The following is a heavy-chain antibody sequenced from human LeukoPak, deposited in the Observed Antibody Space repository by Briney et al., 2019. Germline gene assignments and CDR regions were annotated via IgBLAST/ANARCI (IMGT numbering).Heavy chain of an antibody. Sequence: PGGSLRLSCAASGFTFSSYAMHWVRQAPGKGLEWVAVISYDGSNKYYADSVKGRFTISRDNSKNTLYLQMNSLRAGDTAVYYCARPAYYDFWSGPLGYWGQGTLVTVSS. D-gene: IGHD3-3*01. J-gene: IGHJ4*02. CDR3: ARPAYYDFWSGPLGY. V-gene: IGHV3-30-3*01. CDR2: ISYDGSNK. CDR1: GFTFSSYA.